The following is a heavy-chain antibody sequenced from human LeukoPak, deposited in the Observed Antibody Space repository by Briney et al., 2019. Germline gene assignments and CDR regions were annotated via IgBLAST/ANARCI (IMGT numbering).Heavy chain of an antibody. J-gene: IGHJ4*02. CDR1: GGSISSYY. V-gene: IGHV4-34*01. Sequence: PSEALSLTCTVSGGSISSYYWSWIRQPPGKGLEWIGEINHSGSTNYNPSLKSRVTISVDTSKNQFSLELSSVTAADTAVYYCARGSGAVDYWGQGTLVTVSS. CDR2: INHSGST. CDR3: ARGSGAVDY. D-gene: IGHD3-10*01.